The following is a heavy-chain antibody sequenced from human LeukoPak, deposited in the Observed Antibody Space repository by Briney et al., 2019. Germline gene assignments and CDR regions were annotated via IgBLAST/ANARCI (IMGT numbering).Heavy chain of an antibody. CDR2: INPNSGGT. Sequence: ASVKVSCKASGYTFTGYYMHWVRQAPGQGLEWMGWINPNSGGTNYAQKFQGRVTMTRDTSISTAYMELSRLRSDDTAVYYCAGGSNTGILNDFDYWGQGTLVTVSS. CDR1: GYTFTGYY. D-gene: IGHD3-9*01. CDR3: AGGSNTGILNDFDY. J-gene: IGHJ4*02. V-gene: IGHV1-2*02.